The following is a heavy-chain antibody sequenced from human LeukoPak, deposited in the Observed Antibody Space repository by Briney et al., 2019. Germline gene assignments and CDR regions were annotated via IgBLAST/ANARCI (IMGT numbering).Heavy chain of an antibody. CDR1: GGSISSGSYY. J-gene: IGHJ4*02. CDR2: IYTSGST. Sequence: SQTLSLTCTVSGGSISSGSYYWSWIRQPAGNGLEWIGRIYTSGSTNYNPSLKSRVTISVDTSKNQFSLKLSSVTAADTAVYYCARDIDYFDYWGQGTLVTVSS. D-gene: IGHD3-16*02. V-gene: IGHV4-61*02. CDR3: ARDIDYFDY.